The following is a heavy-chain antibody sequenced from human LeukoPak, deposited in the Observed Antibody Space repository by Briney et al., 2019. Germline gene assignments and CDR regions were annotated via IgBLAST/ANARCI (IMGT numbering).Heavy chain of an antibody. CDR2: VSAYNGNT. CDR1: GYTFTTYG. CDR3: ARGILTARARDAFDI. V-gene: IGHV1-18*01. D-gene: IGHD7-27*01. J-gene: IGHJ3*02. Sequence: ASVKVSCKASGYTFTTYGISWLRQAPGQGLEWMGWVSAYNGNTNYAQKLQGRVTMTTDTSANTAYMELGSLRSDDTAVYYCARGILTARARDAFDIWGQGTMVTVSS.